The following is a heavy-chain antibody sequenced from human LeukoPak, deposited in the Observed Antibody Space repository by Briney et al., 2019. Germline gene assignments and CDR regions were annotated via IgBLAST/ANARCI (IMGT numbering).Heavy chain of an antibody. J-gene: IGHJ4*02. CDR2: IYSTGST. D-gene: IGHD6-13*01. Sequence: SETLSLTCTVTGDSISNYYWSWIRQPAGKGLEWIGRIYSTGSTNYNPSLKSRVAMSVDTSKNQFSLRLRSVTAADTAVYYCARQIASAGTAGFDFWGQGARVTISS. CDR3: ARQIASAGTAGFDF. V-gene: IGHV4-4*07. CDR1: GDSISNYY.